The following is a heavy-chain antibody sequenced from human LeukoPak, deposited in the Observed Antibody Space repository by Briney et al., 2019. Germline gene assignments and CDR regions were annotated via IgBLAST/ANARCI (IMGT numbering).Heavy chain of an antibody. CDR3: ARSPGATLDY. J-gene: IGHJ4*02. Sequence: GESLKISCKGSGYSFTSYWIGWVRQMPGKGLEWMGIIYPDDSDTKYSPSFQGQVTISADKSTRNAYLQWRSLKASDTAMYYCARSPGATLDYWGQGTLVTVSS. D-gene: IGHD1-26*01. V-gene: IGHV5-51*01. CDR1: GYSFTSYW. CDR2: IYPDDSDT.